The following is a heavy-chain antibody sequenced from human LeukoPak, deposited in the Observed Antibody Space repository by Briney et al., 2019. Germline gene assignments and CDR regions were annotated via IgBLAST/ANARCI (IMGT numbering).Heavy chain of an antibody. J-gene: IGHJ4*02. CDR3: ARDFSSSGERGY. Sequence: GGSLRLSCAASGFTFSSYGMSWVRQAPGKGLEWVSAISGSGGSTYYADSVKGRFTISRDNSKNTLYLQMNSLRAEDTAVYYCARDFSSSGERGYWGQGTLVTVSS. D-gene: IGHD3-22*01. V-gene: IGHV3-23*01. CDR1: GFTFSSYG. CDR2: ISGSGGST.